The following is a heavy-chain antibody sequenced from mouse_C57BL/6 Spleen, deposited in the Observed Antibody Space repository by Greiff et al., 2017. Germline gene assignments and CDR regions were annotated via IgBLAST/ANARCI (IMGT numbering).Heavy chain of an antibody. J-gene: IGHJ2*01. CDR2: IYPGDGDT. Sequence: QVQLQQSGPELVKPGASVKISCKASGYAFSSSWMNWVKQRPGKGLEWIGRIYPGDGDTNYNGKFKGKDTLTADKSSSTAYMQLSSLTSEDSAVYFCARRIYSNYPFDYWGQGTTLTVSS. D-gene: IGHD2-5*01. V-gene: IGHV1-82*01. CDR1: GYAFSSSW. CDR3: ARRIYSNYPFDY.